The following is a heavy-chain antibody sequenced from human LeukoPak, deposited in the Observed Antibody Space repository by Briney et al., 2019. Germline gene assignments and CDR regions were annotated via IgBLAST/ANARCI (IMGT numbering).Heavy chain of an antibody. V-gene: IGHV4-31*03. CDR3: ARAWETDYYYGMDV. CDR1: GGSISSGGYY. CDR2: IYYSGST. J-gene: IGHJ6*02. Sequence: PSETLSFTCTVSGGSISSGGYYWSWIRQHPGKGLEWIGYIYYSGSTYYNPSLKSRVTISVDTSKNQFSLKLSSVTAADTAVYYCARAWETDYYYGMDVWGQGTTVTVSS. D-gene: IGHD1-26*01.